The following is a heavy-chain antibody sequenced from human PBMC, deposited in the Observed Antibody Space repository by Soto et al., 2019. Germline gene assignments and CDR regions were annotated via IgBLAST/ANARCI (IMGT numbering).Heavy chain of an antibody. CDR1: GYTFPSYD. V-gene: IGHV1-8*01. CDR2: MNPNSGNT. CDR3: ARGRDYGDYRYYYYYYYTDV. Sequence: ASVKVSCKAAGYTFPSYDINWRRQNTGQGLEWMGWMNPNSGNTGYAQKFQGRVTMTRNTSISTAYMELSSLRSEDTAVYYCARGRDYGDYRYYYYYYYTDVLLKRTTDTVSS. D-gene: IGHD4-17*01. J-gene: IGHJ6*03.